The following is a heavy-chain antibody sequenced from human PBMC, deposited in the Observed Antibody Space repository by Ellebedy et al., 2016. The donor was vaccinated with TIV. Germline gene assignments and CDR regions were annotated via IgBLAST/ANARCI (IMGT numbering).Heavy chain of an antibody. Sequence: SETLSLTCTVSGGSVSSGDYYWSWIRQPPGKGLESIGYVHHIGSTNYNPSLKSRVTISVDTSKNQFSLKLNSVTAAETAVYYCARDYYYYGRSGPDYWGQGTLVTVSS. CDR2: VHHIGST. D-gene: IGHD3-22*01. CDR1: GGSVSSGDYY. V-gene: IGHV4-61*08. J-gene: IGHJ4*02. CDR3: ARDYYYYGRSGPDY.